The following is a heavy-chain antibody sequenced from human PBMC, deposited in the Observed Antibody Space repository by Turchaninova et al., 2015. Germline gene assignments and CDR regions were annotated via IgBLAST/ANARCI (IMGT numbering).Heavy chain of an antibody. CDR1: GFPLSTSGVG. Sequence: QITLKESGPTLVKPTQTLTLTCTFSGFPLSTSGVGVGWSRQPPGKALEWLALIYWDDDKRYSPSLKSRLTITKDTSKNQVVLTMTNMDPVDTATYYCAHRRRAGSYNWFDPWGQGTLVTVSS. D-gene: IGHD3-10*01. CDR2: IYWDDDK. CDR3: AHRRRAGSYNWFDP. V-gene: IGHV2-5*02. J-gene: IGHJ5*02.